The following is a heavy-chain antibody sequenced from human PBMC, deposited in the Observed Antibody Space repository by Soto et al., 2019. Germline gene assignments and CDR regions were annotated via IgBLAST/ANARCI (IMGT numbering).Heavy chain of an antibody. J-gene: IGHJ4*02. Sequence: SVKVSCKASGGTFGSQGIAWVRQAPGQGLEWMGGFIAMLGTPTYAKKVQGRATISADESLTSSYLELRSLRSEDTGVYFCARGAMTNFDYWGQGTVVTVSS. CDR3: ARGAMTNFDY. CDR1: GGTFGSQG. CDR2: FIAMLGTP. V-gene: IGHV1-69*13. D-gene: IGHD2-2*01.